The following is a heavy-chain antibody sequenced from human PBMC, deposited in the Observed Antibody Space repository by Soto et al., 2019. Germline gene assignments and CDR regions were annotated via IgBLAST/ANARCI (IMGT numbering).Heavy chain of an antibody. Sequence: PGGSLRLSCAASGFTFSSYSMNWVRQAPGKGLEWVSSISSSSSYIYYADSVKGRFTISRDNAKNTLYLQMNSLRAEDTAVYYCAKHYYDSSGYYYRAYYFDYWGQVTLVTVGS. CDR2: ISSSSSYI. V-gene: IGHV3-21*04. CDR1: GFTFSSYS. CDR3: AKHYYDSSGYYYRAYYFDY. J-gene: IGHJ4*02. D-gene: IGHD3-22*01.